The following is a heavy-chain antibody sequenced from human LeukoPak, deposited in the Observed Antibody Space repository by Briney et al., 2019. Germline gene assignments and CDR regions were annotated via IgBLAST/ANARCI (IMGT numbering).Heavy chain of an antibody. CDR1: GYTFTNYH. Sequence: GTSVTVSCKASGYTFTNYHINWVRQATGQGLEWMGWMNPNNGHSGYAQKFQGRVTITRDTSISTSYMELRSLRSDDTAVYFCARTTSFTASGYDYWGQGTLVTVSS. V-gene: IGHV1-8*03. D-gene: IGHD6-25*01. J-gene: IGHJ4*02. CDR3: ARTTSFTASGYDY. CDR2: MNPNNGHS.